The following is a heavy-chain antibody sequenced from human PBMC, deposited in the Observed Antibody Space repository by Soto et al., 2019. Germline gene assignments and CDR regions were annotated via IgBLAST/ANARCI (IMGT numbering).Heavy chain of an antibody. D-gene: IGHD6-13*01. J-gene: IGHJ4*02. CDR3: ASFRQQLGQYYFDY. CDR1: GGTFSSYA. Sequence: QVQLVQSGAEVKKPGSSVKVSCKASGGTFSSYAISWVRQAPGQGLEWMGGIIPIFGTANYAQKFQGRVTITADDSTSAAYMGVSRLRSEDTAVYYCASFRQQLGQYYFDYWGQGTLVTVSS. V-gene: IGHV1-69*01. CDR2: IIPIFGTA.